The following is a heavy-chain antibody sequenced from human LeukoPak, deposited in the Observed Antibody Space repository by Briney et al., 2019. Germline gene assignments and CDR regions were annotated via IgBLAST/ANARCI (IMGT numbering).Heavy chain of an antibody. CDR3: ARVAVAGRRGGGDFDY. D-gene: IGHD6-19*01. CDR1: GFTFSSYS. V-gene: IGHV3-21*01. J-gene: IGHJ4*02. Sequence: GGSLRLSCAASGFTFSSYSMNWVRQAPGKGLEWVSSIGSSSSYIYYADSVKGRFTISRDNAKNSLYLQMNSLRAEDTAVYYCARVAVAGRRGGGDFDYWGQGTLVTVSS. CDR2: IGSSSSYI.